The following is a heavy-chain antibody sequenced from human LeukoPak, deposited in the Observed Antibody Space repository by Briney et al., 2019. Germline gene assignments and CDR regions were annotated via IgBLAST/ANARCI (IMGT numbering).Heavy chain of an antibody. Sequence: PGGSLRLSCAASGFTFDDYGMSWVRQVPGKGLEWVSGINWNGGSTGNADSVKGRFTISRDNAKNSLYLQMNSLRGEDTALYYCAGVGPMYSSSQGCHYYYYYMDVWGKGTTVTVSS. D-gene: IGHD6-13*01. CDR3: AGVGPMYSSSQGCHYYYYYMDV. J-gene: IGHJ6*03. V-gene: IGHV3-20*04. CDR1: GFTFDDYG. CDR2: INWNGGST.